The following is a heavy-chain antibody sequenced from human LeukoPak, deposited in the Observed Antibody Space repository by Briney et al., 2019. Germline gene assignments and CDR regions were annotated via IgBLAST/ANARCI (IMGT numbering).Heavy chain of an antibody. CDR2: IGSSGTI. V-gene: IGHV3-69-1*01. J-gene: IGHJ5*02. D-gene: IGHD4-17*01. CDR1: GFTFSDYN. Sequence: GGSLRLSCAASGFTFSDYNMNWVRQAPGKRLEWISFIGSSGTIYYADSVKGRFTTSRDNGKNSLYLQMNSLRDEDTAVYYCVREPSTFGDYQNWFDPWGQGTLVTVSS. CDR3: VREPSTFGDYQNWFDP.